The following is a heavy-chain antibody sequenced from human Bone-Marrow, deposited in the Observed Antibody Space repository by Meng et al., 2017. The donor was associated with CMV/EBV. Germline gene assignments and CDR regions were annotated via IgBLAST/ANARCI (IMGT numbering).Heavy chain of an antibody. CDR3: AMYGYSSSWYVPWFDP. D-gene: IGHD6-13*01. CDR1: GFTFSSYA. Sequence: GGSLRLSCAASGFTFSSYAMSWVRQAPGKGLEWVSVIYSGGSSTYYADSAKGRFTISRDNSKNTLYLQMNSLRAEDTAVYYCAMYGYSSSWYVPWFDPWGQGTLFTVSS. V-gene: IGHV3-23*03. CDR2: IYSGGSST. J-gene: IGHJ5*02.